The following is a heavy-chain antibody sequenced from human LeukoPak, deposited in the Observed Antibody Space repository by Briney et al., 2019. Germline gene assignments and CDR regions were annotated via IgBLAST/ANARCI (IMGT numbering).Heavy chain of an antibody. CDR2: INPNSGGT. J-gene: IGHJ4*02. CDR3: ARGGHITMIVGPCDY. D-gene: IGHD3-22*01. Sequence: GASVKVSCKASGYTFTGYYMHWVRQAPGQGLGWMGWINPNSGGTNYAQKFQGRVTMTRDTSISTAYMELSRLRSDDTAVYYCARGGHITMIVGPCDYWGQGTLVTVSS. V-gene: IGHV1-2*02. CDR1: GYTFTGYY.